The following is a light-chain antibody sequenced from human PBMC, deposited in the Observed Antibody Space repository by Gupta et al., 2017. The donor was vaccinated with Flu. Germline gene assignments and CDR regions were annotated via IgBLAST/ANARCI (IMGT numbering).Light chain of an antibody. CDR2: AAS. CDR3: QQSDSTPIT. CDR1: QSISSY. Sequence: PSSLSASVGDRVTITCRASQSISSYLNWYQQKPGKAPKLLIYAASSLQSGVPSRFSGSGSGTDFTLTISRLQPEDFATYYCQQSDSTPITFGRGTKVEIK. J-gene: IGKJ4*01. V-gene: IGKV1-39*01.